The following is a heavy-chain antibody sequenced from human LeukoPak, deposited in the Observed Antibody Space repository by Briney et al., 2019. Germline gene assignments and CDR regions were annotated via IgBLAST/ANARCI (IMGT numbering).Heavy chain of an antibody. CDR2: MNPNSGNT. Sequence: ASVKVSCKASGYTFTSYDINWVRQATGQGLEWMGWMNPNSGNTGYAQKFQGRVTMTRNTSISTAYMELSSLRSEDTAVYYCARGYDFWSGHSSYFDYWGQGTLVTVSS. J-gene: IGHJ4*02. CDR3: ARGYDFWSGHSSYFDY. D-gene: IGHD3-3*01. CDR1: GYTFTSYD. V-gene: IGHV1-8*01.